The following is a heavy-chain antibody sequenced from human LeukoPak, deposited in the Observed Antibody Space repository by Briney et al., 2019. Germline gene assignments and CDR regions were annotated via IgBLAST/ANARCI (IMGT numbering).Heavy chain of an antibody. V-gene: IGHV4-30-4*01. J-gene: IGHJ4*02. Sequence: SGTLSLTCTVSGGSISSGDYYWSWIGQPPGRGLEFIGYIYYSGNTYYNPSLKSRVTISVDTSKNQFSLKLSSVTAADTAVYYCASRPESEAYFDYWGQGTLVTVSS. CDR2: IYYSGNT. CDR3: ASRPESEAYFDY. CDR1: GGSISSGDYY.